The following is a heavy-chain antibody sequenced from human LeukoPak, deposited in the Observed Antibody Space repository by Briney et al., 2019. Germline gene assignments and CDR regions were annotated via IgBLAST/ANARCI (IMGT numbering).Heavy chain of an antibody. D-gene: IGHD2-21*02. J-gene: IGHJ6*03. Sequence: ASVKVSCKASGYTFTSYGISWVRQAPGQGLEWMGWISAYNGNTNYARKLQGRVTMTTDTSTSTAYMELRSLRSDDTAVYYCARVMKVTPHMDVWGKGTTVTVSS. CDR1: GYTFTSYG. V-gene: IGHV1-18*01. CDR3: ARVMKVTPHMDV. CDR2: ISAYNGNT.